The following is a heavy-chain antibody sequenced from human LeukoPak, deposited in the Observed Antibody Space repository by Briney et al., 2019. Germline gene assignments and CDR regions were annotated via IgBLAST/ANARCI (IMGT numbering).Heavy chain of an antibody. D-gene: IGHD2-8*01. CDR3: ARARGYCTNGVCYTDWFDP. CDR1: GYTFTGYY. Sequence: ASVKVSCKASGYTFTGYYMHWVRQAPGQGLEWMGWINPNSGGTNYAQKFQGRVTMTRDTSISTAYMELSRLRSDDTAVYYCARARGYCTNGVCYTDWFDPWGQGTLVTVSS. V-gene: IGHV1-2*02. CDR2: INPNSGGT. J-gene: IGHJ5*02.